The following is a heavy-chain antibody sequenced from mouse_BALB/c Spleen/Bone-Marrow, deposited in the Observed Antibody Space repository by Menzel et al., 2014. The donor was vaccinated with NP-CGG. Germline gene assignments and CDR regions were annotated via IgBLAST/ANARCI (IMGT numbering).Heavy chain of an antibody. CDR1: GYSFTSYW. J-gene: IGHJ1*01. V-gene: IGHV1-74*01. CDR2: IHPSDSET. D-gene: IGHD1-1*01. CDR3: AREREITTVVAGDWYFDV. Sequence: VQLQQSGAELVRPGASVKLSCKASGYSFTSYWMNWVKQKPGQGLEWIGMIHPSDSETRLNQKFKGKATLTVDKSSSTAYMQLSSPTSEDSAVYYCAREREITTVVAGDWYFDVWGAGTTVTVSS.